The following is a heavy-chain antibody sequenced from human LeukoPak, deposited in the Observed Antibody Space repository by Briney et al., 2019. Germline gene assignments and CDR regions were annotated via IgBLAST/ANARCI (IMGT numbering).Heavy chain of an antibody. CDR3: ARDRFTMVRGVIITPSYYYYMDV. CDR2: ICTSGST. V-gene: IGHV4-4*07. J-gene: IGHJ6*03. CDR1: GGSISSYY. Sequence: PSETLSLTCTVSGGSISSYYWSWIRQPAGKGLEWIGRICTSGSTNYNPSLKSRVTMSVDTSKNQFSLKLSSVTAADTAVYYCARDRFTMVRGVIITPSYYYYMDVWGKGTTVTISS. D-gene: IGHD3-10*01.